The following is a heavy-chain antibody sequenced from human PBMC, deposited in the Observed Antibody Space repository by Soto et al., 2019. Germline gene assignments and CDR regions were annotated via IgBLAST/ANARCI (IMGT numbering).Heavy chain of an antibody. D-gene: IGHD6-13*01. Sequence: PSETLSLTCTVSGGSISSSSYYWGWIRQPPGKGLEWIGSIYYSGSTYYNPSLKSRVTISVDTSKNQFSLKLSSVTAADTAVYYCARMGIAAAGTTLGDWFDPWGQGTLVTVS. J-gene: IGHJ5*02. V-gene: IGHV4-39*01. CDR2: IYYSGST. CDR1: GGSISSSSYY. CDR3: ARMGIAAAGTTLGDWFDP.